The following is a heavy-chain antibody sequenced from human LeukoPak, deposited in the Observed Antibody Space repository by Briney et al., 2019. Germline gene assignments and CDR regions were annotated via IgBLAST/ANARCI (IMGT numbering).Heavy chain of an antibody. CDR1: GFTFSSYA. D-gene: IGHD4-17*01. Sequence: GRSLRLSCAASGFTFSSYAMHWVRQAPGKGLEWVSGINWNGGSTGYADSVKGRFTISRDNAKNSLYLQMNSLRAEDTALYHCAREYGDYNDAFDIWGQGTMVTVSS. V-gene: IGHV3-20*01. CDR3: AREYGDYNDAFDI. J-gene: IGHJ3*02. CDR2: INWNGGST.